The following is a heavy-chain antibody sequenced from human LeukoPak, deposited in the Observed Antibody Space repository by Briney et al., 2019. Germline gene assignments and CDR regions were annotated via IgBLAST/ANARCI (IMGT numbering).Heavy chain of an antibody. CDR1: GGSISKYY. CDR3: ARHHFGSGSWLFDL. CDR2: IYHSGST. V-gene: IGHV4-59*08. D-gene: IGHD3-10*01. Sequence: PSEPLSLTCSVSGGSISKYYWSWLRQPPGKGLEWLGYIYHSGSTNYNPSLNSRVTISVDTSRNQFSLKLSSVTAADTAVYYCARHHFGSGSWLFDLWGQGILVTVSS. J-gene: IGHJ5*02.